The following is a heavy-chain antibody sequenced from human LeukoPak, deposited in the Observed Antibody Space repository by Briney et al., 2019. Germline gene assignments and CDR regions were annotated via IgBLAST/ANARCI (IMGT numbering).Heavy chain of an antibody. V-gene: IGHV4-59*08. CDR2: IYYSGST. CDR3: ARQSYYYYGMDF. CDR1: GGSISSFY. J-gene: IGHJ6*02. Sequence: SETLSLTCTVSGGSISSFYWSWIRQPPGKGLEWIGNIYYSGSTNYNPSLKSRVTISVDTSNNQFSLKLSSVTAAETAVYYCARQSYYYYGMDFWGQGTTVTVSS.